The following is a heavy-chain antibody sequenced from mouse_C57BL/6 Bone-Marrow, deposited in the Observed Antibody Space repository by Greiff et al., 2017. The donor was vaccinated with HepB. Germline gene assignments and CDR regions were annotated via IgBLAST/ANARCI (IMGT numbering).Heavy chain of an antibody. D-gene: IGHD2-2*01. CDR3: CYGYDY. J-gene: IGHJ2*01. CDR1: SYTFTSYW. CDR2: IDPSDSYT. V-gene: IGHV1-59*01. Sequence: VQLQQPGAELVRPGTSVKLSCKASSYTFTSYWMHWVKQRPGQGLEWIGVIDPSDSYTNYNQKFKGKATLTVDTSSSTAYMQLSSLTSEDSAVYYCCYGYDYWGQGTTLTVSS.